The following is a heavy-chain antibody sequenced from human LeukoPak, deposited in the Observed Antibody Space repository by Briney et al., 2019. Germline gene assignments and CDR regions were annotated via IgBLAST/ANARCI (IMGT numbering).Heavy chain of an antibody. CDR3: GRAGRFGALSNDY. Sequence: GASVKVSCKASGGTFSSYAISWVRQAPGQGLEWMGGIIPIFGTANYAQKFQGRVTITADKSTSTAYMELSSLRSDDTAVYYCGRAGRFGALSNDYWGQGTLVTVSS. CDR2: IIPIFGTA. CDR1: GGTFSSYA. D-gene: IGHD3-10*01. V-gene: IGHV1-69*06. J-gene: IGHJ4*02.